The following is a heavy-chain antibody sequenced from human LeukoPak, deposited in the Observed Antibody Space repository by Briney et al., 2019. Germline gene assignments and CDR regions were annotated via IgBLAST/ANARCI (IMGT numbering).Heavy chain of an antibody. J-gene: IGHJ3*02. CDR3: AREYYDNSGGEDAFDI. D-gene: IGHD3-22*01. V-gene: IGHV3-53*01. CDR2: VYSGGST. CDR1: GFTVSSNY. Sequence: PGGSLRLSCAASGFTVSSNYMNWVRQAPGKGRAWVSVVYSGGSTFYADSVEGRFTISRDNSNNTLYLQMNSLRAEETAMYYCAREYYDNSGGEDAFDIWGPGTMVTVSS.